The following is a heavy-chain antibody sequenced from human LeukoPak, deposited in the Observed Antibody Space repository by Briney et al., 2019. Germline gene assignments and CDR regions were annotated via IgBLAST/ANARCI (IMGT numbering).Heavy chain of an antibody. CDR1: GGTFSSYA. V-gene: IGHV1-69*13. CDR3: AREGSSSSVYFDY. D-gene: IGHD6-6*01. CDR2: IIPIFGTA. J-gene: IGHJ4*02. Sequence: AASVKVSCKASGGTFSSYAISWVRQAPGQGLEWMGGIIPIFGTANYAQKFQGRVTITADESTSTAYMELSSLRSEDTAVYYCAREGSSSSVYFDYWGQGTLVTVSS.